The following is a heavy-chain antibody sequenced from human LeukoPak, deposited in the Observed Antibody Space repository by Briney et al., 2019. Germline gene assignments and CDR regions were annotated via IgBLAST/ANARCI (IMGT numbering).Heavy chain of an antibody. J-gene: IGHJ4*02. CDR3: ARAATPYYFDY. Sequence: GGSLRLSCAASGFTVSSNYMSWVRQAPGKGLEWASVIYSGGNTYYADSVKGRFTISRDNSKNTLYLKMNSLRAEDTAVYYCARAATPYYFDYWGQGTLVTVAS. CDR2: IYSGGNT. CDR1: GFTVSSNY. V-gene: IGHV3-53*01.